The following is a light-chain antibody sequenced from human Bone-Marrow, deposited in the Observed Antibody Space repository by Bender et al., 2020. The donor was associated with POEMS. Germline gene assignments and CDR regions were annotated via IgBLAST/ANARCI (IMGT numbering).Light chain of an antibody. CDR1: NLGDKY. CDR2: QDN. J-gene: IGLJ2*01. Sequence: SYEVTQPPSVAVSPGQTASITCAGANLGDKYVSWYQQRPGQSPVLVIYQDNKRPSGIPERFSGSNSGNTATLTISGTQALDEADYYCQAWDSSTALVFGGGTKLTVL. CDR3: QAWDSSTALV. V-gene: IGLV3-1*01.